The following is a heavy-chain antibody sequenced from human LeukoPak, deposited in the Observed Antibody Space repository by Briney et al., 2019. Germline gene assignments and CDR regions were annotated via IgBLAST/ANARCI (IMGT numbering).Heavy chain of an antibody. CDR3: ARDRDYDFWSGSGNWFDP. CDR2: IHHSGST. V-gene: IGHV4-34*01. J-gene: IGHJ5*02. CDR1: GGSFSGFY. Sequence: PSETLSLTCAVYGGSFSGFYWSWIRQPPGKGLEWIGEIHHSGSTNYNPSLKSRVTMSVDTSKNQFSLKLSSVTAADTAVYYCARDRDYDFWSGSGNWFDPWGQGTLVTVSS. D-gene: IGHD3-3*01.